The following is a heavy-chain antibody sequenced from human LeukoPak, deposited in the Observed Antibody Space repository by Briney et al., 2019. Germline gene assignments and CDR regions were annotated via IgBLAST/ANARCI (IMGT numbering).Heavy chain of an antibody. CDR1: GFTFSTYA. Sequence: GGSLRLSCAASGFTFSTYAMSWVRQAPGKGLQWVSAITGSGGSTYYADSVKGRFTISRDNSNDTVYLQMNTLRAEDTALYYCAKTSSRRIRAFFDLWGRGTLVTVSS. J-gene: IGHJ2*01. V-gene: IGHV3-23*01. D-gene: IGHD2-15*01. CDR2: ITGSGGST. CDR3: AKTSSRRIRAFFDL.